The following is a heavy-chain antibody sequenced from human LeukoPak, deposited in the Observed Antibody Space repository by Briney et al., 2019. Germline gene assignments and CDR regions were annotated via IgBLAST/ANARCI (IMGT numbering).Heavy chain of an antibody. J-gene: IGHJ4*02. CDR1: GFTFSSYA. CDR2: ISGSGGST. D-gene: IGHD3-22*01. V-gene: IGHV3-23*01. CDR3: ANEGYYYDSSGYYSGSVFDY. Sequence: PGGSVRLSCAASGFTFSSYAMSWVRQAPGEGLEWVSAISGSGGSTYYADSVKGRFTISRDNSKNTLYLQMNSLRAEDTAVYYCANEGYYYDSSGYYSGSVFDYWGQGTLVPVSS.